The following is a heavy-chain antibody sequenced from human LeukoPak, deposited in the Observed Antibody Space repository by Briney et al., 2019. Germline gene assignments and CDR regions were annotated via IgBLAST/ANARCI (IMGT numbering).Heavy chain of an antibody. CDR1: GGTFSSYA. J-gene: IGHJ6*02. CDR3: ARGPPPYYYYGMDV. Sequence: LVKVSCKASGGTFSSYAISWVRRAPGQGLEWMGGIIPISGTANYAQKFQGRVTITADESTSTAYMELSSLRSEDTAVYYCARGPPPYYYYGMDVWGQGTTVTVSS. V-gene: IGHV1-69*13. CDR2: IIPISGTA.